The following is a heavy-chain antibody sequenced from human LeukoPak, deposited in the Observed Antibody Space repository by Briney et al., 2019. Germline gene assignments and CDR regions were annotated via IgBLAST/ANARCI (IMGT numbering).Heavy chain of an antibody. J-gene: IGHJ4*02. CDR2: ISSSSSYI. V-gene: IGHV3-21*01. CDR1: GFTFSSYS. D-gene: IGHD5-12*01. Sequence: RPGGCLRLSCAASGFTFSSYSMNWVRQAPGKGLEWVSSISSSSSYIYYADSVKGRLTISRDNAKNSLYLQMNSLRAKVTDVSYCATVSEWLPFDYWGQGTLVTVSS. CDR3: ATVSEWLPFDY.